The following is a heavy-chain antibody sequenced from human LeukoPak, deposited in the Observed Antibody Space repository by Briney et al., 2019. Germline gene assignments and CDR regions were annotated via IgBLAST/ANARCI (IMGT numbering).Heavy chain of an antibody. CDR2: INHSGST. CDR1: GGSFSGYY. J-gene: IGHJ4*02. D-gene: IGHD3-10*01. Sequence: SETLSLTCAVYGGSFSGYYWSWIRQPPGKGLEWIGEINHSGSTNYNPSLKSRGTISVETSKNQFSLKLSSVTAADTAVYYCARGIRYATMVRGVNDYWGQGTLVTVSS. CDR3: ARGIRYATMVRGVNDY. V-gene: IGHV4-34*01.